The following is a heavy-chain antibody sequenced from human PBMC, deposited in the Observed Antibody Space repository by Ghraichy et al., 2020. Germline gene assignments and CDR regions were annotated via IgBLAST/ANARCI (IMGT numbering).Heavy chain of an antibody. CDR1: GFTFSSYA. CDR3: AKGLGRTTSYDYYYGMDV. CDR2: ISGSGGST. J-gene: IGHJ6*02. V-gene: IGHV3-23*01. Sequence: GESLNISCAASGFTFSSYAMSWVRQAPGKGLEWVSAISGSGGSTYYADSVKGRFTISRDNSKNTLYLQMNSLRAEDTAVYYCAKGLGRTTSYDYYYGMDVWGQGTTVTVSS. D-gene: IGHD4-17*01.